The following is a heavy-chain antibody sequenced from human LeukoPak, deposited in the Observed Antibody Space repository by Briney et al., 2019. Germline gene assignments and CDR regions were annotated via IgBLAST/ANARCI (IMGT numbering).Heavy chain of an antibody. CDR2: LSGSCGST. CDR1: GLIYSSYA. CDR3: AKLLYYYDSSQPY. J-gene: IGHJ4*02. D-gene: IGHD3-22*01. V-gene: IGHV3-23*01. Sequence: GGSLRLSCAVSGLIYSSYAMTWVSEAPGKGLEWGTDLSGSCGSTYYAESAKRGHTISRDNSKNTLYLQMNSLRAEDTAVYYCAKLLYYYDSSQPYWGQGTLVTVSS.